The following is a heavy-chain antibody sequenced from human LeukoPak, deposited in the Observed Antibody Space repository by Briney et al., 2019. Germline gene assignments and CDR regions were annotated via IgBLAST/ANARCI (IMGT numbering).Heavy chain of an antibody. V-gene: IGHV3-53*01. J-gene: IGHJ3*02. CDR3: ARVIVTGYYDAFDI. D-gene: IGHD3-9*01. CDR1: GFTVSSNH. CDR2: IYSGGST. Sequence: GGSLRLSCAASGFTVSSNHMSWVRQAPGKGLEWVSVIYSGGSTYYADSVKGRFTISRDNSKNTLYLEMNSLRAEDTAVYYCARVIVTGYYDAFDIWGQGTMVTVSS.